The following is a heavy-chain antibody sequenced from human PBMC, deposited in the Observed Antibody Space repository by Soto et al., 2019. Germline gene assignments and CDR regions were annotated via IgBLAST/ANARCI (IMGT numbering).Heavy chain of an antibody. J-gene: IGHJ6*02. CDR1: GFTFSYCG. V-gene: IGHV3-48*02. Sequence: GGSLRLACAASGFTFSYCGMNGVRQTPGKGLEWVSYISGGGDTIYYADSVKGRFTISRDNAENSLFLQMSGLRDEDTAVYYCARCSRNSCYSYGVDVWGQGTTVTVSS. CDR2: ISGGGDTI. D-gene: IGHD2-15*01. CDR3: ARCSRNSCYSYGVDV.